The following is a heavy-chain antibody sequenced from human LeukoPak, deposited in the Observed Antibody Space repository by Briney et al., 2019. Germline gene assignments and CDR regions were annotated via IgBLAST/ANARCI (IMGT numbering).Heavy chain of an antibody. Sequence: GASVKVSCKASGYTFTSYGISWVRQAPGQGLEWMGWISAYNGNTNYAQKLQGRVTMTRDMSTSTVYMELSSLKSEDTAVYYCARGYYFDYWGQGTLVTVSS. CDR3: ARGYYFDY. J-gene: IGHJ4*02. CDR2: ISAYNGNT. V-gene: IGHV1-18*01. CDR1: GYTFTSYG.